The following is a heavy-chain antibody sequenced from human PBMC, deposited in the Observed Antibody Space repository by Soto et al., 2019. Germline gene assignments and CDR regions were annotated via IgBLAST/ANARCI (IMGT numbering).Heavy chain of an antibody. CDR3: VHYYDTGDYLTYGMDV. D-gene: IGHD3-22*01. CDR2: IYSGGQS. Sequence: EVQLAESGGSLIQPGGSLRLSCAASGFSVSDNYMSWVRQAPGKGLEWFSVIYSGGQSFYADSVKGRFSTSRDNTKNTLFLQMNSLRAEDTAVYHCVHYYDTGDYLTYGMDVWGQGTTVTVS. V-gene: IGHV3-53*01. CDR1: GFSVSDNY. J-gene: IGHJ6*02.